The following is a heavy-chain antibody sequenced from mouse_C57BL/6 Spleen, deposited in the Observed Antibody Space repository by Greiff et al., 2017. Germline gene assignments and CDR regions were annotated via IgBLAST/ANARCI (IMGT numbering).Heavy chain of an antibody. V-gene: IGHV1-80*01. J-gene: IGHJ4*01. CDR1: GYAFSSYW. Sequence: VQLQQSGAELVKPGASVKISCKASGYAFSSYWMNWVKQRPGKGLEWIGQIYPGDGDTNYNGKFKGKATLTADKSSSTAYMQLSSLTSEDSAVYFCARSGDYDGDYYAMDDWGQGTSVTVSS. CDR3: ARSGDYDGDYYAMDD. D-gene: IGHD2-4*01. CDR2: IYPGDGDT.